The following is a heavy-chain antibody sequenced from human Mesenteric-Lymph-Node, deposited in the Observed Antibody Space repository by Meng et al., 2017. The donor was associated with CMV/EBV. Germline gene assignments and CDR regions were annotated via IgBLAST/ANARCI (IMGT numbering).Heavy chain of an antibody. D-gene: IGHD2-2*01. CDR1: GYTFTSYD. CDR2: MNPNSGNT. J-gene: IGHJ6*02. CDR3: ARRDIVVIPAALVFGMDV. V-gene: IGHV1-8*01. Sequence: ASVKVSCKASGYTFTSYDINWVRQATGQGLEWMGWMNPNSGNTGYAQKFQGRVTMTTDTSTSTAFMELRNLRSDDTAVYFCARRDIVVIPAALVFGMDVWGQGTPVTVSS.